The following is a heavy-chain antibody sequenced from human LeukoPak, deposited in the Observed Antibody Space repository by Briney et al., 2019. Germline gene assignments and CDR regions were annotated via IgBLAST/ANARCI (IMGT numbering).Heavy chain of an antibody. CDR1: GFTVNNNY. Sequence: GGSLRLSCAASGFTVNNNYMSWVRQAPGKGLEWGSVIYSGGSTYYADSVKGRFTISRDNSKNTLYLQMNSLRAEDTAVYYCARLGTTVTQFDYWGQGTLVTVSS. CDR3: ARLGTTVTQFDY. CDR2: IYSGGST. D-gene: IGHD4-17*01. J-gene: IGHJ4*02. V-gene: IGHV3-66*01.